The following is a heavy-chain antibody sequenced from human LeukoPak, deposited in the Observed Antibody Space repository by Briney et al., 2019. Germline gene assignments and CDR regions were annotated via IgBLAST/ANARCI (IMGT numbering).Heavy chain of an antibody. D-gene: IGHD2-2*01. CDR2: ISSSSSYI. CDR3: AKDCSSTSCRGY. Sequence: PGGSLRLSCAASGFTFSSYSMNWVRQAPGKGLEWVSSISSSSSYIYYADSVKGRFTISRDNSKNTLYLQMNSLRAEDTAVYYCAKDCSSTSCRGYWGQGTLVTVSS. V-gene: IGHV3-21*01. J-gene: IGHJ4*02. CDR1: GFTFSSYS.